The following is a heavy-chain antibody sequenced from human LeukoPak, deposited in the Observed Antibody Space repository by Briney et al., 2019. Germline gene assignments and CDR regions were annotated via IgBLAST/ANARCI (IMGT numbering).Heavy chain of an antibody. Sequence: SVKVSCKASGGTFSSYAISWVRQAPGQGLEWMGGIIPIFGTANYAQKFQGRVTITADESTSTAYMELSSLRSEDTAVYYCARRPFSYYGMDVWGQGTTVTVSS. D-gene: IGHD6-6*01. CDR1: GGTFSSYA. CDR3: ARRPFSYYGMDV. V-gene: IGHV1-69*13. CDR2: IIPIFGTA. J-gene: IGHJ6*02.